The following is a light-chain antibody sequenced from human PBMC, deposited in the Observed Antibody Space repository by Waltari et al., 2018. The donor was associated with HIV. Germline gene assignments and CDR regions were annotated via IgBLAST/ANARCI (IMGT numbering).Light chain of an antibody. V-gene: IGKV3-15*01. Sequence: EIVMTQSPATLSVSPGESVTLSCRASQRVSSNLAWYQQRPGQAPRLLIFSASTRAPGIPARFSGSGSVTEFTLTISSLQSEDFAVYYCQQYNDWPLYSFGQGTKLEI. CDR2: SAS. CDR1: QRVSSN. J-gene: IGKJ2*03. CDR3: QQYNDWPLYS.